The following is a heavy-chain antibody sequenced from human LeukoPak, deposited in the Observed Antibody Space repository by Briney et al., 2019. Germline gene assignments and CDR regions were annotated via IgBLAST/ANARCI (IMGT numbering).Heavy chain of an antibody. J-gene: IGHJ6*03. CDR1: GGSFSGYY. V-gene: IGHV4-34*01. D-gene: IGHD1-26*01. CDR3: ARGELQGHYYDYYDMDV. Sequence: SETLSLTCAVYGGSFSGYYWSWIRQPPGKGLEWTGEINHSGSTNYNPALKSRVTITVDTSKNQFSLKLSSVTAADTAVYYCARGELQGHYYDYYDMDVWGKGTTVTVSS. CDR2: INHSGST.